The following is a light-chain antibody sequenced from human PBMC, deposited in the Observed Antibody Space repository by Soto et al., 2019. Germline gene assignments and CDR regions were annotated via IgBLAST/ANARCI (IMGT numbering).Light chain of an antibody. V-gene: IGKV3-20*01. CDR1: RSVSRNY. J-gene: IGKJ4*01. CDR3: QQYVTSPLT. Sequence: EIVLTQSPATLALSPGERATLSCRASRSVSRNYLAWYQQKPGQAPRLLIYEASSRSTGIPDRFSGSASGTDFTLTLSRLEPEDFAVYYCQQYVTSPLTCGGATKVEI. CDR2: EAS.